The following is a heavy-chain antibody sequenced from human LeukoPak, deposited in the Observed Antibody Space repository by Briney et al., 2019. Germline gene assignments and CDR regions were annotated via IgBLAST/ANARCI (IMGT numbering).Heavy chain of an antibody. D-gene: IGHD3-22*01. CDR3: ARGLWNYDSSGYYTYNWFDP. CDR2: IYYSGST. Sequence: PSETLSLTCTVSGGSISSYYWSWIRQPPGKGLEWIGYIYYSGSTNYNPSLKSRVTISVDTSKNQFSLKLSSVTAADTAVYYCARGLWNYDSSGYYTYNWFDPWGQGTLVTVSS. CDR1: GGSISSYY. V-gene: IGHV4-59*01. J-gene: IGHJ5*02.